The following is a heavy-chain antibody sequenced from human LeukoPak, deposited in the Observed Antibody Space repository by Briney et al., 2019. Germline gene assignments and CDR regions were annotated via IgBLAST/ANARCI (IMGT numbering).Heavy chain of an antibody. CDR2: IDSDGSTT. D-gene: IGHD6-13*01. CDR3: ARGPYSSSWYNWFDP. CDR1: GFTFSSYW. J-gene: IGHJ5*02. Sequence: TGGSLRLSCAASGFTFSSYWMHWARQAPGKGLVWVSRIDSDGSTTSYADSVKGRFTISRDNAKNTLYLQLNSLRADDTAVYYCARGPYSSSWYNWFDPWGQGTLVTVSS. V-gene: IGHV3-74*01.